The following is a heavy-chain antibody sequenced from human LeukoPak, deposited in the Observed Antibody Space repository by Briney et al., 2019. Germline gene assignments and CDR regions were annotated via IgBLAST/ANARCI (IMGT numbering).Heavy chain of an antibody. V-gene: IGHV3-21*01. D-gene: IGHD3-3*01. CDR1: GFTFSSYS. CDR3: ARDPRGIFGVVIIPQAWFDP. J-gene: IGHJ5*02. CDR2: ISSRSSYI. Sequence: GGSLRLSCAASGFTFSSYSMNWVGQAPGKGLEWVSSISSRSSYIYYADSVKGRFTISRDNAKNSLYLQMNSLRAEDTAVYYCARDPRGIFGVVIIPQAWFDPWGQGTLVTVSS.